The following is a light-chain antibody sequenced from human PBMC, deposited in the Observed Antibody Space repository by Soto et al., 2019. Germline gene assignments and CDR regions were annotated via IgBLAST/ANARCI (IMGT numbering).Light chain of an antibody. J-gene: IGKJ4*01. CDR3: QQRSNWPLT. V-gene: IGKV3-11*01. CDR2: DAS. Sequence: EIVLTQSPATLSLSPGERATLSCRASQRVSSYLAWYQQKPGQAPRLLIYDASNRATGIPARFSGSGSGTDCTLTISSLEPEDFAVYYCQQRSNWPLTFGGGTKMEIK. CDR1: QRVSSY.